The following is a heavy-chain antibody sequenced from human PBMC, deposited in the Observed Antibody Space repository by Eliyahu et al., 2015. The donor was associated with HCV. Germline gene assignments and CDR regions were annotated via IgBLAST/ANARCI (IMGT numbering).Heavy chain of an antibody. CDR2: IYWDDDK. J-gene: IGHJ1*01. CDR1: GFSLSTTGVR. D-gene: IGHD2-21*02. CDR3: THSRCGGDCYEFHH. V-gene: IGHV2-5*02. Sequence: QITLKESGPTLVKPTQTLTLTCTFSGFSLSTTGVRMGWIRQPPGKALXCLALIYWDDDKRYSPSLKTRLTVTKDTSDTSKNQVVLTLTNMDPVDTATYYCTHSRCGGDCYEFHHWGQGTLVTVSS.